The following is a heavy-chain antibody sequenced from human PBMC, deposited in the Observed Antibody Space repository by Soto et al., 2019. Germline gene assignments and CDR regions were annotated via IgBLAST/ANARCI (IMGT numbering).Heavy chain of an antibody. Sequence: GGSLRLSCAASGFTFNNYGMNWVRQAPGKGLEWVAIISNDGSNKYYIESVRGRFTISRDNSKNMLFLQMNSLRVEDTAVYFCAKDGRFDSDGSLYYYYYGMDVWGQGTTVTV. D-gene: IGHD2-15*01. CDR1: GFTFNNYG. CDR2: ISNDGSNK. V-gene: IGHV3-30*18. CDR3: AKDGRFDSDGSLYYYYYGMDV. J-gene: IGHJ6*02.